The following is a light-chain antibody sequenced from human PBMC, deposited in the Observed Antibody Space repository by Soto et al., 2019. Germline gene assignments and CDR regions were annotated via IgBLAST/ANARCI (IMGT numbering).Light chain of an antibody. CDR3: QQYKSFWT. V-gene: IGKV1-39*01. Sequence: DIQMTQSPSSLSASLGDRVTITCRASQSISSYLNWYQQKPGKAPKLLIYAASSLQSGVPSRFSGSASATEFTLTISSLQPDDFATYYCQQYKSFWTFGQGTKVDIK. CDR1: QSISSY. J-gene: IGKJ1*01. CDR2: AAS.